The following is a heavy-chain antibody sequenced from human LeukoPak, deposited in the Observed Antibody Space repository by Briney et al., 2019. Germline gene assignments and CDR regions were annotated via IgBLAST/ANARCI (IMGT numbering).Heavy chain of an antibody. Sequence: ASVKVSCKSSGGTFSSYAISWVRQAPGQGLEWMGRIIPILGIANYAQKFQGRVTITADKSTSTAYMELSSLRSKDTAVYYCARDGGSGPMWGQGTLVTVSS. CDR1: GGTFSSYA. J-gene: IGHJ4*02. CDR2: IIPILGIA. D-gene: IGHD1-26*01. V-gene: IGHV1-69*04. CDR3: ARDGGSGPM.